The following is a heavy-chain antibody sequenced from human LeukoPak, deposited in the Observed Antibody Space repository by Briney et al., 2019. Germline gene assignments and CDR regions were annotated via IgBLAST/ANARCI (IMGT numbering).Heavy chain of an antibody. CDR3: ARRKAAAAATTAFDI. CDR2: IYPGDSDT. CDR1: EYSFTSYW. D-gene: IGHD6-13*01. Sequence: GGSLKISCKGSEYSFTSYWIGWVRQMPGKGLEWIGIIYPGDSDTRYSPSFQGQVTISADKSISTAYLQWSSLKASDTAIYYCARRKAAAAATTAFDIWGQGTMVTVSS. V-gene: IGHV5-51*01. J-gene: IGHJ3*02.